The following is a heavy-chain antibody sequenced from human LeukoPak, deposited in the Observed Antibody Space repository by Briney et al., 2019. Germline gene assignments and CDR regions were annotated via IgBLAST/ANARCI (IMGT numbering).Heavy chain of an antibody. V-gene: IGHV5-51*01. CDR2: IYPGDSDT. Sequence: GESLKISCKVSGYSFTSYWIGWVRQMPGKGLEWMGIIYPGDSDTRYSPSFQGQVTISADKSISTAYLQWSSLKASDTAMYYCARLGRSRDGYNGGFDYWGQGTLVTVSS. CDR3: ARLGRSRDGYNGGFDY. CDR1: GYSFTSYW. D-gene: IGHD5-24*01. J-gene: IGHJ4*02.